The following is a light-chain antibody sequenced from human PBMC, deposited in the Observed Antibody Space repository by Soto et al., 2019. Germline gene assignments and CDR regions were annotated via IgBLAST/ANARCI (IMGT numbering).Light chain of an antibody. Sequence: QSALTQPPSASGSPGQSVTISCTGTSSDVGGSNYVSWYQQHPGKAPKLMIYEVSKRPSGVPDRFSGSKSGNTASLTVSGLQAEDEADYYCSSYAGSISYVFGTGTKLTVL. V-gene: IGLV2-8*01. CDR1: SSDVGGSNY. J-gene: IGLJ1*01. CDR3: SSYAGSISYV. CDR2: EVS.